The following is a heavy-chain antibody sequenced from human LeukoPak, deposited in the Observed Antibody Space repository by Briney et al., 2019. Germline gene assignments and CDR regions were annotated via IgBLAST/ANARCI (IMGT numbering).Heavy chain of an antibody. D-gene: IGHD6-19*01. J-gene: IGHJ4*02. Sequence: ASVKVSCKASGYTFTSYAMNWVRQAPGQGLEWMAVINPSDGSTNYAQKFQGRVTMTRDTSTSTVYMELRSLRSEDTAVYYCARSTTIAVAFYWGQGTLVTVSS. V-gene: IGHV1-46*01. CDR2: INPSDGST. CDR3: ARSTTIAVAFY. CDR1: GYTFTSYA.